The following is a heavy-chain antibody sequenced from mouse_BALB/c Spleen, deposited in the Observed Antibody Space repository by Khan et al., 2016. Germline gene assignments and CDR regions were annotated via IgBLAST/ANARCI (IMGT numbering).Heavy chain of an antibody. J-gene: IGHJ2*01. Sequence: EVELVESGGGLVQPGGSRKLSCAASGFTFSSFGMHWVRPAPEKGLEWVAFISSGGSAIYYADTVKGRFTISRDNPKNTLFLQMTSRRSEDTARYYCRRGDHWGQGTTLTISS. CDR2: ISSGGSAI. CDR1: GFTFSSFG. CDR3: RRGDH. V-gene: IGHV5-17*02.